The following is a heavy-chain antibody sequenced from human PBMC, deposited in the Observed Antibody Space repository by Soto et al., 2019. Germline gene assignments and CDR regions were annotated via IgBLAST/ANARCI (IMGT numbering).Heavy chain of an antibody. CDR1: GGSFSGYY. CDR2: INHSGST. CDR3: ARRVIPYDFWGGHMRGQYYFDY. D-gene: IGHD3-3*01. Sequence: PSETLSLTCAVYGGSFSGYYWSWIRQPPGKGLEWIGEINHSGSTNYNPSLKSRVTISVDTSKNQFSLKLSSVTAADTAVYYCARRVIPYDFWGGHMRGQYYFDYWGQGTPVTVSS. J-gene: IGHJ4*02. V-gene: IGHV4-34*01.